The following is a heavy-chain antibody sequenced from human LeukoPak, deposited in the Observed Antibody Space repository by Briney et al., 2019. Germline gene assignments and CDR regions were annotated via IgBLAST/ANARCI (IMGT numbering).Heavy chain of an antibody. D-gene: IGHD6-13*01. CDR3: ATSTAAAGTD. Sequence: GGSLRLSCAASGFIFSSYWVTWVRQAPGKGLEWVANIKGDGSEKYYVDSVEGRFTISRDNAKNSLYLQMNSLRAEDTAIYYCATSTAAAGTDWGQGTLVTVSS. V-gene: IGHV3-7*03. CDR1: GFIFSSYW. J-gene: IGHJ4*02. CDR2: IKGDGSEK.